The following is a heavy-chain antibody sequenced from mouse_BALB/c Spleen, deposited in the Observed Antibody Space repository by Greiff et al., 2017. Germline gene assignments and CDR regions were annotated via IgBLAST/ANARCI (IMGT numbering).Heavy chain of an antibody. CDR3: ARLKGNYLNYYAMDY. Sequence: EVQLQESGPSLVKPSQTLSLTCSVTGDSITSGYWNWIRKFPGNKLEYMGYISYSGSTYYNPSLKSRISITRDTSKNQYYLQLNSVTTEDTATYYCARLKGNYLNYYAMDYWGQGTSVTVSS. V-gene: IGHV3-8*02. J-gene: IGHJ4*01. CDR2: ISYSGST. D-gene: IGHD2-1*01. CDR1: GDSITSGY.